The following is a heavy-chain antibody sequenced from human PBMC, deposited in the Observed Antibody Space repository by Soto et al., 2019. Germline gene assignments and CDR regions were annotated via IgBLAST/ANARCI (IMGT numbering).Heavy chain of an antibody. J-gene: IGHJ5*02. CDR2: IYYSGGT. Sequence: QVQLQESGPGLVKPSQTLSLTCTVSGGSISSGDYYWSWIRQPPGKGLEWIGYIYYSGGTYYNPSLKSRVTIPVYTSKNQFSLKLSSVTAADTAVYYCARDRGSIAAADLWFDPWGQGTLVTVSS. V-gene: IGHV4-30-4*01. CDR3: ARDRGSIAAADLWFDP. CDR1: GGSISSGDYY. D-gene: IGHD6-13*01.